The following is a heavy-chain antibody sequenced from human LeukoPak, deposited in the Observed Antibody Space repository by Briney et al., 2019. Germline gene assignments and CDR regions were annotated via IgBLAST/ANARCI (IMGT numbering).Heavy chain of an antibody. CDR1: GFSFSRYG. D-gene: IGHD2-2*01. CDR3: ARDQMRPYQYYMDV. Sequence: GGSLRLSCAASGFSFSRYGMHWVRQAPGKGLEWVAVISYDGSNKYYADSVKGRFTISRDNSKNTLSLQMNSLRAEDTAVYYCARDQMRPYQYYMDVWGKGTTVTVSS. J-gene: IGHJ6*03. V-gene: IGHV3-30*03. CDR2: ISYDGSNK.